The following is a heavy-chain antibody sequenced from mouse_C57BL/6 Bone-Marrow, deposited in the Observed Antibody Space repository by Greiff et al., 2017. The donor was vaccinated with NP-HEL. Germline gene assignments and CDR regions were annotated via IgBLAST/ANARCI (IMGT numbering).Heavy chain of an antibody. D-gene: IGHD2-4*01. CDR3: ARDDSYYFDY. J-gene: IGHJ2*01. CDR2: INPSSGYT. CDR1: GYTFTSYT. Sequence: VQLVESGAELARPGASVKMSCKASGYTFTSYTMHWVKQRPGQGLEWIGYINPSSGYTKYNQKFKDKATLTADKSSSTAYMQLSSLTSEDSAVYYCARDDSYYFDYWGQGTTLTVSS. V-gene: IGHV1-4*01.